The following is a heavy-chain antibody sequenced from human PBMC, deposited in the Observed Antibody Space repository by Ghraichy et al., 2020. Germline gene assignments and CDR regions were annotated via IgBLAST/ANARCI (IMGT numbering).Heavy chain of an antibody. Sequence: GGSLRLSCAASGFIFSNYGIHWVRQAPGKGLEWVAVISYDGSNKHYVESVKGRFTISRDNSKGTLYLQMNSLRAEDTAVYYCTKDREQYHFYGMDVWGQGTTVTVSS. CDR2: ISYDGSNK. CDR3: TKDREQYHFYGMDV. CDR1: GFIFSNYG. V-gene: IGHV3-30*18. J-gene: IGHJ6*02. D-gene: IGHD1/OR15-1a*01.